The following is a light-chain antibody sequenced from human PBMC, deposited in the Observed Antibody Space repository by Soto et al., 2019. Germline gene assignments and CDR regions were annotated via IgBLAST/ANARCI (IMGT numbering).Light chain of an antibody. V-gene: IGKV1-27*01. J-gene: IGKJ4*01. CDR1: QGISNY. CDR2: AAS. Sequence: DIQMTQSPSSLSASVGDRVTITCRASQGISNYLAWYQQKPGKVPKLLIYAASTLQSGVPSRFSGSGSVTDFTPTISSLQPEDVATYYCQKYNSAPPVTFGGGTKVEIK. CDR3: QKYNSAPPVT.